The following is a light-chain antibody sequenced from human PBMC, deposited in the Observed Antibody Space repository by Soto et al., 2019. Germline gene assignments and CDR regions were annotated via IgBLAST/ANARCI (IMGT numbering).Light chain of an antibody. J-gene: IGLJ1*01. Sequence: QSALTQPPSASGSPGQSVTISCTGTSSDVGGYNHVSWFQQHPGQAPKLMIYEVYERPSGVPDRFSGSTSGNTASLTVSGLQAEDEANYYRMSYTKSANYVFGTGTKLTVL. V-gene: IGLV2-8*01. CDR1: SSDVGGYNH. CDR2: EVY. CDR3: MSYTKSANYV.